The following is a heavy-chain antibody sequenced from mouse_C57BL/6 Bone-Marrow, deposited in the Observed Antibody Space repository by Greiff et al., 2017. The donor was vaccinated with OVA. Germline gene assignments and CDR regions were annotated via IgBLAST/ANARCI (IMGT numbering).Heavy chain of an antibody. CDR3: ARGYYGSPWYFDV. V-gene: IGHV1-81*01. J-gene: IGHJ1*03. CDR2: IYPRSGNT. Sequence: QVQLQQSGAELARPGASVKLSCKASGYTFTSYGISWVKQRTGQGLEWIGEIYPRSGNTYYNKKFKGKATLTADKSSSTAYMELRSLTSEDSAVYFCARGYYGSPWYFDVWGTGTTVTVSS. CDR1: GYTFTSYG. D-gene: IGHD1-1*01.